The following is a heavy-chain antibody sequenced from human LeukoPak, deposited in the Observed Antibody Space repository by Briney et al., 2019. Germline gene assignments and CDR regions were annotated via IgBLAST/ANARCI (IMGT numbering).Heavy chain of an antibody. J-gene: IGHJ5*02. CDR1: GDSVSSNSSA. V-gene: IGHV6-1*01. CDR3: ARGDTAMVP. CDR2: TYYRSKLYN. Sequence: SQTLSLTCAISGDSVSSNSSAWNWLRQSPSTGLEWLGRTYYRSKLYNDYAVSVKSRITINPDTSKNQFSLQLISVTPEDTAVYYCARGDTAMVPWGQGTLVTVSS. D-gene: IGHD5-18*01.